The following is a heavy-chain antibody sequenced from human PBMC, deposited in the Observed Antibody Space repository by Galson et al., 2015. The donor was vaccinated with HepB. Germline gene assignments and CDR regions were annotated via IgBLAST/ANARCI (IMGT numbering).Heavy chain of an antibody. CDR1: GFTFTSSA. Sequence: SVKVSCKASGFTFTSSAVQWVRQARGQRLEWIGWIVVGSGNTNYAQKFQERVTITRGMSTSTAYMELSSLRSEDTAVYYCAAFRAKGYYYYGMDVWGQGTTVTVSS. V-gene: IGHV1-58*01. D-gene: IGHD4/OR15-4a*01. CDR3: AAFRAKGYYYYGMDV. J-gene: IGHJ6*02. CDR2: IVVGSGNT.